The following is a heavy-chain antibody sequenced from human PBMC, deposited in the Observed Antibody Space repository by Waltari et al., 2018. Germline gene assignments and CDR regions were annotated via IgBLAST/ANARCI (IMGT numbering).Heavy chain of an antibody. CDR2: TYYRSKWYN. V-gene: IGHV6-1*01. CDR3: TKIRPPDAFAI. J-gene: IGHJ3*02. CDR1: GDSVSSSSSV. Sequence: QVQLQQSGPGLLKPSQTLSLTCAISGDSVSSSSSVWNWIRQSPSRGLEWLGRTYYRSKWYNDYAMSVIGRITINSDTSKNQISLQLNSVTPEDTAVYYCTKIRPPDAFAIWGQGAMVTVSS.